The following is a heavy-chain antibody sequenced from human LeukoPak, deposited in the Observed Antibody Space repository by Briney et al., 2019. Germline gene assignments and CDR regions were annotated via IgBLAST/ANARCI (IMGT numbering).Heavy chain of an antibody. J-gene: IGHJ3*02. CDR3: ASLLWFGELLYGGAFDI. CDR2: IYYSGST. V-gene: IGHV4-59*01. CDR1: GGSISSYY. Sequence: SETLSLTCTVSGGSISSYYWSWIRQPPGKGLEWTGYIYYSGSTNYNPSLKSRVTISVDTSKNQFSLKLSSVTAADTAVYYCASLLWFGELLYGGAFDIWGQGTMVTVSS. D-gene: IGHD3-10*01.